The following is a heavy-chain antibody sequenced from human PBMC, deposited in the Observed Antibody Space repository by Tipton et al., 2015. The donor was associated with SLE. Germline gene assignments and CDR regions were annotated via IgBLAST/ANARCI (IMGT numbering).Heavy chain of an antibody. Sequence: TLSLTCAVYGGSFSGYYCSWIRQPPGKGLEWIGEINHSGSTNYNPSLKSRVTISVDTSKNQFSLKLSSVTAADTAVYYCARGSTGIVVVPAAHYYYYYMDVWGKGTTVTVSS. CDR1: GGSFSGYY. V-gene: IGHV4-34*01. CDR3: ARGSTGIVVVPAAHYYYYYMDV. D-gene: IGHD2-2*01. CDR2: INHSGST. J-gene: IGHJ6*03.